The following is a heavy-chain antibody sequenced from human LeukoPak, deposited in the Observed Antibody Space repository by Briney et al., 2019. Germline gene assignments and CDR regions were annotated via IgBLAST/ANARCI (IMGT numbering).Heavy chain of an antibody. D-gene: IGHD4-17*01. CDR3: ARDLAVPYYFDY. Sequence: PGGSLRLFCVASGGTFSSYSMTWVRQAPGRGLEWVSSITSSSRYIYYADLVKGRFTISRDNAKNSLYLQMNSLRAEDTAVYYCARDLAVPYYFDYWGQGTLVTVSS. J-gene: IGHJ4*02. CDR2: ITSSSRYI. CDR1: GGTFSSYS. V-gene: IGHV3-21*01.